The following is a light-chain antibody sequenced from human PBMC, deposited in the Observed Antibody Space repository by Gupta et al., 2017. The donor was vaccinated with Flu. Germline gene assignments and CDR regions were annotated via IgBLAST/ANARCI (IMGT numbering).Light chain of an antibody. V-gene: IGLV1-40*01. J-gene: IGLJ3*02. CDR2: AKN. CDR3: QSFDRSLSGSRV. CDR1: CSNIGAGYD. Sequence: QSVLPPPPSVSGPPGQRVTISCTGSCSNIGAGYDVHWYQQLPGTAPDLLVYAKNNRPSGGPDRVSGSQSGTSATLAITGLQTEDEADYYCQSFDRSLSGSRVFGGGTKLTVL.